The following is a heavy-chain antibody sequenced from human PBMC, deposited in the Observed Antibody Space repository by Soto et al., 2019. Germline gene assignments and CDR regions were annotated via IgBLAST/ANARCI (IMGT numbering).Heavy chain of an antibody. V-gene: IGHV1-18*01. D-gene: IGHD2-15*01. CDR2: FSAYNGNT. CDR3: ARGTYCSGGSCQSDYYYYYGMDV. J-gene: IGHJ6*02. CDR1: GYTFTSYG. Sequence: VASVKVSCKASGYTFTSYGISWVRQAPGQGLEWMGWFSAYNGNTNYAQKLQGRVTMTTDTSTSTAYMELRSLRSDDTAVYYCARGTYCSGGSCQSDYYYYYGMDVWGQGTTVTVSS.